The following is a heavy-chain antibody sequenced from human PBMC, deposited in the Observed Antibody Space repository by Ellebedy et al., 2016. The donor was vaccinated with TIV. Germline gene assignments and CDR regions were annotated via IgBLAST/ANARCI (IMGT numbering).Heavy chain of an antibody. Sequence: GESLKISCAASGFSFSSNAMTWVRQAPGKGLEWVSGINNDGSRPYYADSVKGRFTISRDNSKNTLYLQMNTLRAEDTAVYYCAKGGTIYGVVRWFDPWGQGTLVTVSS. CDR3: AKGGTIYGVVRWFDP. CDR1: GFSFSSNA. CDR2: INNDGSRP. J-gene: IGHJ5*02. D-gene: IGHD3-3*01. V-gene: IGHV3-23*03.